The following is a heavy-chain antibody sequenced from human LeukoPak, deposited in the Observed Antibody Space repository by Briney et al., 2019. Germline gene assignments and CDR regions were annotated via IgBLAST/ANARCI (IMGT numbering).Heavy chain of an antibody. Sequence: GGFLRLSCAASGFTFDEYAMHWVRQAPGKGLEWVSGISYSSATIGYVDSVKGRFTISRDNAKNTLYLQMNSLRAEDTAIYYCVRDLQRHYLGVAVAGRRRWFDPWGQGTLVTVSS. J-gene: IGHJ5*02. CDR2: ISYSSATI. CDR3: VRDLQRHYLGVAVAGRRRWFDP. CDR1: GFTFDEYA. D-gene: IGHD6-13*01. V-gene: IGHV3-9*01.